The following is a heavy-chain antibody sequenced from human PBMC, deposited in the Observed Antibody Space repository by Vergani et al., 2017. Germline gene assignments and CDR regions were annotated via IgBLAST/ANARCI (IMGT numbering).Heavy chain of an antibody. Sequence: QVQLQQWGAGLLKPSETLSLTCAVYGGSFSGYYWSWIRQPPGKGLEWIGEINHSGSTNYNPSLKSRVTISVDTSKNQFSLKLSSVTAADTAVYYCARGVLRFLEWLGYYYYYMDVWGKG. J-gene: IGHJ6*03. V-gene: IGHV4-34*01. CDR3: ARGVLRFLEWLGYYYYYMDV. CDR1: GGSFSGYY. CDR2: INHSGST. D-gene: IGHD3-3*01.